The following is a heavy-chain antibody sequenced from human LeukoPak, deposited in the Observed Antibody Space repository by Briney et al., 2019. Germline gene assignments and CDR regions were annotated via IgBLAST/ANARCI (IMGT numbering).Heavy chain of an antibody. D-gene: IGHD3-22*01. CDR1: IFPFSRYG. Sequence: GGSLRLSCSASIFPFSRYGIHRVPHAPGKGLEWVAVLSYDENQRHFADYVKGRFSTARDNSRNTLYLQMDSLRVEDTAVYYCAKDVYVYDSSDDALYYYGMDVWGRGTTVIVSS. V-gene: IGHV3-30*18. J-gene: IGHJ6*02. CDR2: LSYDENQR. CDR3: AKDVYVYDSSDDALYYYGMDV.